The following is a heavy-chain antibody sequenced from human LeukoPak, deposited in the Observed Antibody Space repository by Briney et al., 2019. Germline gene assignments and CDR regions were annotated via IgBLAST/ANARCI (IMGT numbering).Heavy chain of an antibody. CDR2: IYPGDSDT. J-gene: IGHJ5*02. CDR3: ARQPCVTMVRGVKTFWFDP. CDR1: GYSFTSYS. V-gene: IGHV5-51*01. Sequence: GESLKISCKGSGYSFTSYSIGWGRQMPGKGLEWMGIIYPGDSDTRYSPSFQGQVTISADKSISTAYLQWSSLKASDTAMYYCARQPCVTMVRGVKTFWFDPWGQGNLVTVSS. D-gene: IGHD3-10*01.